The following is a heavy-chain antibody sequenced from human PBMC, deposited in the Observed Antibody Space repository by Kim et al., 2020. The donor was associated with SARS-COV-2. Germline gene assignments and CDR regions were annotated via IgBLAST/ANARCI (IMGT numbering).Heavy chain of an antibody. Sequence: GESLKISCKASGYYFSDYWIAWVRQMPGKGLEWMGIIYPGDSDTRYSPSFEGQVTISVGKSISTAYLQWSSLKASDTAMYYCARRRVPYDSSDSWDFDLWGRGTLVTVSS. CDR3: ARRRVPYDSSDSWDFDL. CDR1: GYYFSDYW. CDR2: IYPGDSDT. D-gene: IGHD3-22*01. V-gene: IGHV5-51*01. J-gene: IGHJ2*01.